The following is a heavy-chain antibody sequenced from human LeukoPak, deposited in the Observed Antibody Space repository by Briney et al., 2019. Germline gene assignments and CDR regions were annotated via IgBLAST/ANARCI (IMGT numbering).Heavy chain of an antibody. V-gene: IGHV4-34*01. CDR3: ARGLGYYDFWSGYSNWFDP. D-gene: IGHD3-3*01. J-gene: IGHJ5*02. CDR2: INHSGST. CDR1: GGSFSGYY. Sequence: PSETLSLTCAVYGGSFSGYYWSWIRQPPGKGLEWIGEINHSGSTNYNPSLKSRVTISVDTSKNQFSLKLSSVTAADTAVYYCARGLGYYDFWSGYSNWFDPWGRGTLVTVSS.